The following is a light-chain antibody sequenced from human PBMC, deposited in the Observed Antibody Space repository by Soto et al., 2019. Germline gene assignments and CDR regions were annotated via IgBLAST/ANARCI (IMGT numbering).Light chain of an antibody. J-gene: IGKJ1*01. V-gene: IGKV3-15*01. CDR3: QQYHNWPQT. CDR2: DTS. CDR1: QSVYSN. Sequence: EVVMTQSPATLSVSPGERATLSCRASQSVYSNLAWHQQKPGQAPRLLIFDTSTRATVIPARFSGSGSGTEFTLTISSLQSEDFAVYYCQQYHNWPQTFGQGTKVEIK.